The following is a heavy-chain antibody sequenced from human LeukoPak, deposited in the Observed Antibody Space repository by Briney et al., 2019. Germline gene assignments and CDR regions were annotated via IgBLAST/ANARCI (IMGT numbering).Heavy chain of an antibody. CDR3: VRGSASGWRFDY. V-gene: IGHV3-30-3*01. J-gene: IGHJ4*02. CDR2: TSYDGSNK. CDR1: GFTFSTSA. D-gene: IGHD6-25*01. Sequence: GGSLRLSCVASGFTFSTSAMNWIRQSPGKGLEWVAITSYDGSNKYYADSVQGRFTVSRDNSKNTLFLQMNSLRGDDTAVYFCVRGSASGWRFDYWGQGTLVTVSS.